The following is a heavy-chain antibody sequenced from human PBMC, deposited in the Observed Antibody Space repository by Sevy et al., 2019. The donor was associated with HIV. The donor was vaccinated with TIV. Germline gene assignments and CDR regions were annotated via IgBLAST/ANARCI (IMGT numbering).Heavy chain of an antibody. V-gene: IGHV3-74*01. CDR2: INSDGSST. CDR1: EFTFRSYW. J-gene: IGHJ4*02. Sequence: GGSLRLSCAGSEFTFRSYWMHWVRQAPGKGLVWVSRINSDGSSTTYADSVKGRFTISRDNAKNTLYLQMNSLRVEDTAVYYCAREEGRGSSAWYPIIDYWGQGTLVTVSS. D-gene: IGHD6-19*01. CDR3: AREEGRGSSAWYPIIDY.